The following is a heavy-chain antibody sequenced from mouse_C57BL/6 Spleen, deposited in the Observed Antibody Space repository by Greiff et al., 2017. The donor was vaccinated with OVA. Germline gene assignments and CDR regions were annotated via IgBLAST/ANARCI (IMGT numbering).Heavy chain of an antibody. D-gene: IGHD2-5*01. J-gene: IGHJ3*01. Sequence: VQLKQSGAELVKPGASVKMSCKTSGYTFTSYWMHWVKQRPGQGLEWIGAIYPGNSDTSYNQKFKGKAKLTAVTSASTAYMELSSLTNEDSAVYYCTRRRLYSNYGEFAYWGQGTLVTVSA. CDR2: IYPGNSDT. V-gene: IGHV1-5*01. CDR1: GYTFTSYW. CDR3: TRRRLYSNYGEFAY.